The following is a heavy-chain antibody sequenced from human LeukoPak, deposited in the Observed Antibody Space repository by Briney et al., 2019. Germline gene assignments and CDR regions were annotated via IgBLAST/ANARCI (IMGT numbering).Heavy chain of an antibody. CDR2: INHSGST. V-gene: IGHV4-34*01. CDR1: GGSFSGYY. D-gene: IGHD2-15*01. J-gene: IGHJ4*02. Sequence: SETLSLTCAVYGGSFSGYYWSWIRQPPGKGLEWIGEINHSGSTNYNPSLKSRVTISVDTSKNQYSLKLSSVTAADTAVYYCARDLYCSGGSCYGGAVDYWGQGTLVTVSS. CDR3: ARDLYCSGGSCYGGAVDY.